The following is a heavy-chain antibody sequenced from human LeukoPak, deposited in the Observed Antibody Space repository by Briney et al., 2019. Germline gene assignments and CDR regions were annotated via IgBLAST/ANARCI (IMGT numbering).Heavy chain of an antibody. J-gene: IGHJ4*02. Sequence: GGSLRLSCAASGFTFSSYAMSWVRQAPGKGLEWVAVITYDGGNKYYGDSVKGRLTISRDNSKNTLYLQMSSLRAEDTAVYYCAKDGGRVLDYWGQGTLVTVSS. CDR3: AKDGGRVLDY. CDR2: ITYDGGNK. V-gene: IGHV3-30*18. CDR1: GFTFSSYA. D-gene: IGHD2-15*01.